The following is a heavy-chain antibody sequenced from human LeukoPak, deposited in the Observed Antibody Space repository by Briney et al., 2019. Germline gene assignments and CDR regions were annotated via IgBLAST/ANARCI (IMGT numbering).Heavy chain of an antibody. J-gene: IGHJ4*02. CDR1: GYTFTSYD. V-gene: IGHV1-8*01. CDR2: MNPKSGNT. D-gene: IGHD1-26*01. Sequence: GASVKVSCKASGYTFTSYDINWVRQAIGQGLEWMGWMNPKSGNTGYAQKFQGRVTMTRDTSIRTAYMELSSLRSEDTAVYYCARVTGSIDYWGQGTLVTVSS. CDR3: ARVTGSIDY.